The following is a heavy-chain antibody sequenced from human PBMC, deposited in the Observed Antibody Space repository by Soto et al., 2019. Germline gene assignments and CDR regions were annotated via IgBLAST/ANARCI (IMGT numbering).Heavy chain of an antibody. CDR3: ARGRYGGY. CDR2: ISAHNGNT. D-gene: IGHD3-10*01. J-gene: IGHJ4*02. V-gene: IGHV1-18*01. Sequence: QVHLVQSGAEVKKPGASVKVSCKGSGYGFTTYGITWVRQAPGQGLEWMAWISAHNGNTNYAQKLQGRVTVTRDTSTSTAYMELRSLRSDDTAVYYCARGRYGGYWGQGAVVTVSS. CDR1: GYGFTTYG.